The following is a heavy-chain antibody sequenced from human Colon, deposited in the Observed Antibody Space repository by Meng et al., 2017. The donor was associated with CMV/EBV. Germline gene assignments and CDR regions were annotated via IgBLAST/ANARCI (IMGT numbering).Heavy chain of an antibody. CDR3: ARDSNLSGLAY. J-gene: IGHJ4*02. CDR1: GASSTSYY. V-gene: IGHV4-4*07. CDR2: VYISGNT. D-gene: IGHD3-10*01. Sequence: VRRRASGPGLVQPSATLSLACTVSGASSTSYYWSWIRQPAGKGLEWIGRVYISGNTNYNPSLKSRVTMSIDTSKNQLSLNIRSVTAADTAVYYCARDSNLSGLAYWGQGTLVTVSS.